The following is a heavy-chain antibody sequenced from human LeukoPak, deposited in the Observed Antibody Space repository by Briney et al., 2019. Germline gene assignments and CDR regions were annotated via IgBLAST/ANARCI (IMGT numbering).Heavy chain of an antibody. J-gene: IGHJ3*02. D-gene: IGHD3-10*01. CDR1: GYTFTSYY. CDR2: INPSGGST. CDR3: ARDLDHYGSGSYVGSAFDI. Sequence: GASVKVSCKASGYTFTSYYMHWVRQAPGQGLEWMGIINPSGGSTSYAQKFQGRVTMTRDTSTSTVYMELSSLRSEDTAVYYCARDLDHYGSGSYVGSAFDIWGQGTMVTVSS. V-gene: IGHV1-46*01.